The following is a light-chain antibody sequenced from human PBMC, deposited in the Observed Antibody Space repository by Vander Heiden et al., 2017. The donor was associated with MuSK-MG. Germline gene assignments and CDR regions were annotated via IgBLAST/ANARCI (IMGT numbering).Light chain of an antibody. Sequence: DIQMTTSPSSLSASVGDRVTITCQASQDISNYLNWYQQKPGKAPKLLIYDASNLETGVPSRFSGSGSGTDFTFTISSLQPEDIATYYCQQYDNLLLTFGGGTKVEIK. CDR1: QDISNY. CDR3: QQYDNLLLT. V-gene: IGKV1-33*01. J-gene: IGKJ4*01. CDR2: DAS.